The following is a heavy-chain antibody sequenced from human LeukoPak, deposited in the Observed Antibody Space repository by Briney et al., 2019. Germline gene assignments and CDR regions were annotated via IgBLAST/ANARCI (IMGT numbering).Heavy chain of an antibody. Sequence: SQTLSLTCAISRDSVSSKSVSWNWIRQSPSRGLEYLGRTRYRSTWNTFYSSSVQGRVTINADTSRNQVSLRLNSVTPEDTALYYCVRDFNWAFDYWGQGTLVTVSS. CDR1: RDSVSSKSVS. D-gene: IGHD7-27*01. J-gene: IGHJ4*02. V-gene: IGHV6-1*01. CDR3: VRDFNWAFDY. CDR2: TRYRSTWNT.